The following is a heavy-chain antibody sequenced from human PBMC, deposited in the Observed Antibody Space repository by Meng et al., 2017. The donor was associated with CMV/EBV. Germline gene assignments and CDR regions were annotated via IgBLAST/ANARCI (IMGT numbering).Heavy chain of an antibody. V-gene: IGHV3-11*04. J-gene: IGHJ4*02. D-gene: IGHD6-6*01. CDR3: AREGEGYSSSSAYVDY. CDR1: GFTFSDYY. CDR2: IGSSGTTI. Sequence: GESLKISCAASGFTFSDYYMSWIRQAPGKGLEWVPYIGSSGTTIYYADSVKGRFTISRDNARNSLYLQMNSLRAEDTAVYYCAREGEGYSSSSAYVDYWGQGTLVTVSS.